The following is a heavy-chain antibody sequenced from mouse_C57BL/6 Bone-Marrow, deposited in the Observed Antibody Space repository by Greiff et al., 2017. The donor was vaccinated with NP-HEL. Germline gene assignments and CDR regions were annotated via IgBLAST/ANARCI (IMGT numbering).Heavy chain of an antibody. CDR2: IYPGNSDT. Sequence: VQLQQSGTVLARPGASVKMSCKTSGYTFTSYWMHWVKQRPGQGLEWIGAIYPGNSDTSYNQKFKGKAKLTAVTSASTAYMELSSLTNEDSAVYYCTTTVVEEDYFDYWGQGTTLTVSS. CDR3: TTTVVEEDYFDY. V-gene: IGHV1-5*01. D-gene: IGHD1-1*01. CDR1: GYTFTSYW. J-gene: IGHJ2*01.